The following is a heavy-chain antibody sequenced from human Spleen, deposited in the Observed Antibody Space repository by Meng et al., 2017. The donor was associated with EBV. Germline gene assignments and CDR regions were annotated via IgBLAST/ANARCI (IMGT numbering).Heavy chain of an antibody. Sequence: QVNLPQLGPGPVKPPTTLSPPFAISGDSVSNINGGWNWIRQSPSRGLEWLGRTYYRSKWYNDYAVSVKGRITINPDTTKNQVSLQLNSVTPEDTAVYYCAGVGSTISTDWFDTWGQGTLVTVSS. J-gene: IGHJ5*02. CDR3: AGVGSTISTDWFDT. V-gene: IGHV6-1*01. CDR2: TYYRSKWYN. CDR1: GDSVSNINGG. D-gene: IGHD3-9*01.